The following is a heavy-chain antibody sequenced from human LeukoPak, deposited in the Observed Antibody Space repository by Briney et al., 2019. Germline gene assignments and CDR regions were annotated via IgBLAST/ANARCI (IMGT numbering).Heavy chain of an antibody. D-gene: IGHD6-19*01. V-gene: IGHV3-30*18. Sequence: GGSLRLSCAASGFTFSSYGMHWVRQAPGKGLEWVAVISYDGSNKYCADSVKGRFTISRDNSKNTLYLQMNSLRAEDTAVYYCAKDGPGYSSGWYPDYWGQGTLVTVSS. CDR3: AKDGPGYSSGWYPDY. CDR2: ISYDGSNK. CDR1: GFTFSSYG. J-gene: IGHJ4*02.